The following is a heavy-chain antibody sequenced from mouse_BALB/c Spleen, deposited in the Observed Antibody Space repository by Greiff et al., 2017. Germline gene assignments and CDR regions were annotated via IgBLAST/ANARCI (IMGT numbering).Heavy chain of an antibody. Sequence: EVQRVESGPGLVKPSQSLSLTCSVTGYSITSGYYWNWLRQFPGNKLEWMGYISYDGSNNYNPSLKNRISITRDTSKNQFFLKLNSVTTEDTATYYCARDRSDYPWFAYWGQGTLVTVSA. J-gene: IGHJ3*01. CDR3: ARDRSDYPWFAY. CDR2: ISYDGSN. D-gene: IGHD2-4*01. V-gene: IGHV3-6*02. CDR1: GYSITSGYY.